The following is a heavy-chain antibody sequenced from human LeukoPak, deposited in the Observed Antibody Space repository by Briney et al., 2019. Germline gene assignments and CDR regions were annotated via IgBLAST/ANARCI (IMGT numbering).Heavy chain of an antibody. J-gene: IGHJ4*02. CDR1: GFTFSSYW. CDR2: IKQDGSEK. V-gene: IGHV3-7*01. CDR3: ARAYCSGGSCRLGLFDY. D-gene: IGHD2-15*01. Sequence: PGGSLRLSCAASGFTFSSYWMSWVRQAPGKGLEWVANIKQDGSEKYYVDSVKGRFTISRDNAKNSLYLQMNSLGAEDTAVYYCARAYCSGGSCRLGLFDYWGQGTLVTVSS.